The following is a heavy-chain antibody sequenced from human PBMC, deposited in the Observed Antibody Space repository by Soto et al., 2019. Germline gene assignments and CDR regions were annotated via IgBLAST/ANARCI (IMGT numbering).Heavy chain of an antibody. CDR3: ARYCSGGSCYRDWFDP. D-gene: IGHD2-15*01. Sequence: GASVKVSCKASGYTFTSYYMHWVRQAPGQGLEWMGIINPSGGSTSYAQKFQGRVTMTRDTSTSTVYMELSSLRSEDTAVYYCARYCSGGSCYRDWFDPWGQGTLVTVS. CDR1: GYTFTSYY. J-gene: IGHJ5*02. CDR2: INPSGGST. V-gene: IGHV1-46*01.